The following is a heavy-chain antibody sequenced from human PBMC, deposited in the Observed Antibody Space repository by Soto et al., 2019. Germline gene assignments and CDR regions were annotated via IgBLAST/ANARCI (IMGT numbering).Heavy chain of an antibody. Sequence: EVQLLESGGGLVQPGGSLRLSCAASGFTFSSYAMSWVRQAPGKGLEWVSAISGSGGSTYYADSVKGRFTISRDNSKNTLDLQMNSMRAEDTAVYYCAKRHSSGYDLFDYWGQGTLVTVSS. J-gene: IGHJ4*02. CDR2: ISGSGGST. D-gene: IGHD5-12*01. CDR1: GFTFSSYA. CDR3: AKRHSSGYDLFDY. V-gene: IGHV3-23*01.